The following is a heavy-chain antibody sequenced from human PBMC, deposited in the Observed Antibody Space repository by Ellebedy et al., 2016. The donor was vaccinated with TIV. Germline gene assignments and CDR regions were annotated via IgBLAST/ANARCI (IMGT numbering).Heavy chain of an antibody. CDR2: ISGSGGST. Sequence: PGGSLRLSCAASGFTFSSYAMSWVRQAPGKGLEWVSAISGSGGSTYYAYSVKGRFTIPRDNSKNTLYLQMNSLRAEDTAVYYCARDGDSGYEGPVDYWGQGTLVTVSS. CDR3: ARDGDSGYEGPVDY. D-gene: IGHD5-12*01. CDR1: GFTFSSYA. V-gene: IGHV3-23*01. J-gene: IGHJ4*02.